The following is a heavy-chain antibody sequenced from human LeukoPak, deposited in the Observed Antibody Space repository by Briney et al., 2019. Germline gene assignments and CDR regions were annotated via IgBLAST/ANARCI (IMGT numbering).Heavy chain of an antibody. V-gene: IGHV1-18*01. D-gene: IGHD3-10*01. CDR2: ISAYNGNT. Sequence: ASVKVSCKVSGYTLTELSMHWVRQAPGQGLEWMGWISAYNGNTNYAQKLQGRVTMTTDTSTSTAYMELRSLRSDDTAVYYCARAPVGTMVRGASDYWGQGTLVTVSS. CDR1: GYTLTELS. CDR3: ARAPVGTMVRGASDY. J-gene: IGHJ4*02.